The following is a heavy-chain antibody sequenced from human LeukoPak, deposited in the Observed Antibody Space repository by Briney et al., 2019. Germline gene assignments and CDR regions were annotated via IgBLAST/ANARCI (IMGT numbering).Heavy chain of an antibody. J-gene: IGHJ6*03. Sequence: SETLSLTCAVYGGSFSGYYWSWIRQPPGKGLEWIGEINHSGSTNYNPSLKSRVTISVDTSKNQFSLKLSSVTAADTAVYYCARQSPGRYYYYYYMDVWGKGTTVTISS. V-gene: IGHV4-34*01. CDR3: ARQSPGRYYYYYYMDV. CDR1: GGSFSGYY. D-gene: IGHD7-27*01. CDR2: INHSGST.